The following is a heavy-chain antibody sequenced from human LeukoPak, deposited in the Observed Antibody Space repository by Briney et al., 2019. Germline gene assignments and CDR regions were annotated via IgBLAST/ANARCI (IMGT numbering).Heavy chain of an antibody. CDR2: MNPNSGNT. D-gene: IGHD1-26*01. CDR3: ARGTGGSGSYYVKTNWFDP. CDR1: GYTFTSYD. Sequence: GASVKVSCKASGYTFTSYDINWVRQATGQGLEWMGWMNPNSGNTGYAQKFQGRVTMTRNTSISTAYMELSSLRSEDTAVYYCARGTGGSGSYYVKTNWFDPWGQGTLVTVSS. V-gene: IGHV1-8*01. J-gene: IGHJ5*02.